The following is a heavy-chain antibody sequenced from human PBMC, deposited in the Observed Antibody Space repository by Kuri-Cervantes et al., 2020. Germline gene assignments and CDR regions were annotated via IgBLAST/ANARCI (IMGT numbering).Heavy chain of an antibody. CDR1: GFTFSSYG. J-gene: IGHJ6*02. CDR2: IRSSSSSI. D-gene: IGHD5-18*01. CDR3: AREVDTAMVGYGMDV. Sequence: LSLTCAASGFTFSSYGMHWVRQAPGKGLEWVSFIRSSSSSIYYADSLKGRFTISRDNAKNSLYLQMDSLRAEDTAVYYCAREVDTAMVGYGMDVWGQGTTVTVSS. V-gene: IGHV3-21*01.